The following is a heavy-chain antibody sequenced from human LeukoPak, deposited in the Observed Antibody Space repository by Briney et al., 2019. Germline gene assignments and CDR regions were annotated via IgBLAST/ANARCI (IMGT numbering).Heavy chain of an antibody. CDR1: GGSISSSSYY. CDR3: AREEGILTGPEAFDI. D-gene: IGHD3-9*01. CDR2: IYYSGST. Sequence: SETLSLTCTVSGGSISSSSYYWGWIRQPPGKGLEWIGSIYYSGSTYYNPSLKSRVTISVDTSKNQFSLKLSSVTAADTAVYYCAREEGILTGPEAFDIWGQGTMVTVSS. J-gene: IGHJ3*02. V-gene: IGHV4-39*07.